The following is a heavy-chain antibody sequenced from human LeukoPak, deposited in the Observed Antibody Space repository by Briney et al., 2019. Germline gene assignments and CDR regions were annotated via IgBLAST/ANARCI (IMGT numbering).Heavy chain of an antibody. CDR1: GFTFSSYG. J-gene: IGHJ6*04. Sequence: GGSLRLSCAASGFTFSSYGMHWVRQAPGKGLGWGAATSYDGSDKYYADSVKGRFTISRDNSKNTLFLQMNSLRDEDTAVYYCAKGRDDMDVWGKGTTVTVSS. CDR3: AKGRDDMDV. CDR2: TSYDGSDK. V-gene: IGHV3-30*18.